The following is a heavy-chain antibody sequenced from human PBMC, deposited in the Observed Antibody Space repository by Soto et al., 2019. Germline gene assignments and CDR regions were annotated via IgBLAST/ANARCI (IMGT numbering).Heavy chain of an antibody. V-gene: IGHV4-61*08. CDR2: MYFTGTGRT. CDR3: ARVRRIGYRDQLDFYDYVMDV. D-gene: IGHD3-16*02. J-gene: IGHJ6*01. Sequence: QMQLQESGPGLVKSSETLSLTCTVSGGSLNSGAYYCSWIRQSPGKGLEWVGYMYFTGTGRTNDSPSLKSRVTISVDTSKNQFSLRLTSVTPADTAVYYCARVRRIGYRDQLDFYDYVMDVWGQGTTVTVSS. CDR1: GGSLNSGAYY.